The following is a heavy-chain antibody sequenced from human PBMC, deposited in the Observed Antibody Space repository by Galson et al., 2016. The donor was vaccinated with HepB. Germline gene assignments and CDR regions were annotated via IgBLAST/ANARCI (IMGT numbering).Heavy chain of an antibody. CDR3: SRVVGLDYDFWSGYPDFDY. V-gene: IGHV3-49*03. J-gene: IGHJ4*02. D-gene: IGHD3-3*01. CDR2: IRSNSYGGTT. CDR1: GFPSDNYA. Sequence: SLRLSCATSGFPSDNYAMSWFRQAPGKGLHWVGFIRSNSYGGTTEYAASVKGSFTIARDDSKSIVYLQMNRLKTEDTAVYYCSRVVGLDYDFWSGYPDFDYWGQGALVTVSS.